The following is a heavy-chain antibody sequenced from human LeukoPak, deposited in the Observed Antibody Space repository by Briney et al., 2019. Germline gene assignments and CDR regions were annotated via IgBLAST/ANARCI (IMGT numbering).Heavy chain of an antibody. CDR3: ARGGDCTNGVCLNWFDP. V-gene: IGHV1-69*01. D-gene: IGHD2-8*01. CDR1: GGTFSSYA. Sequence: SVKVSCKASGGTFSSYAISWVRQAPGQGLEWMGGIIPIFGTANYAQKFQGRVTITADESTSTAYMELSSLRSEDTAVYYCARGGDCTNGVCLNWFDPWGQGTLVTVSS. CDR2: IIPIFGTA. J-gene: IGHJ5*02.